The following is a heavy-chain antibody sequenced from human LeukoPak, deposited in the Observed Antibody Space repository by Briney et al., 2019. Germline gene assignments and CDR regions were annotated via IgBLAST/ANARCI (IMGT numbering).Heavy chain of an antibody. CDR3: ASALGREWELPIPYYFDY. CDR2: INPNSGGT. Sequence: ASVKVSCKASGYTFTGYYMHWVRQAPGQGLEWMGWINPNSGGTNYAQKFQGRVTMTRDTSISTAYMELSRLRSDDTAVYYCASALGREWELPIPYYFDYWGQGTLVTVSS. J-gene: IGHJ4*02. CDR1: GYTFTGYY. D-gene: IGHD1-26*01. V-gene: IGHV1-2*02.